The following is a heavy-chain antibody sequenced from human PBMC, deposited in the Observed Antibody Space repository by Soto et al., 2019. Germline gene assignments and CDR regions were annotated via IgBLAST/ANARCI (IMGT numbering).Heavy chain of an antibody. CDR2: IKQDGSQK. V-gene: IGHV3-7*05. J-gene: IGHJ6*02. CDR3: ARELDGIDV. Sequence: GGSLRLSCAASGFTFSSYWMSWVRQAPGKGLEWVANIKQDGSQKWYADPVQGRFTISRDNAKNSLYLQMNSLRAEDTAVYYCARELDGIDVWGQGTTVTVSS. CDR1: GFTFSSYW.